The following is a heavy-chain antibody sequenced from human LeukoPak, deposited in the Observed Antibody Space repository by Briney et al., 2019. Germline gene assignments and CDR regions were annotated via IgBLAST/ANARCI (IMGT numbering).Heavy chain of an antibody. CDR2: ISAYNGNT. CDR1: GYTFTSYG. D-gene: IGHD3-22*01. Sequence: ASVKVSCKASGYTFTSYGISWVRQAPGQGLEWMGWISAYNGNTNYAQRLQGRVTMTTDTSTSTAYMELRSLRSDDTAVYYCARATTPYYDSSLWGQGTLVTVSS. V-gene: IGHV1-18*01. J-gene: IGHJ4*02. CDR3: ARATTPYYDSSL.